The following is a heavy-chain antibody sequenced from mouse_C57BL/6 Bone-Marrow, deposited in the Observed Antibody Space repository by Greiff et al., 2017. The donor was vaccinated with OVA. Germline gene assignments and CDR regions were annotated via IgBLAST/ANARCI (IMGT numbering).Heavy chain of an antibody. CDR1: GFTFSSYG. D-gene: IGHD4-1*01. CDR3: ARLTGSWFAY. CDR2: ISSGGSYT. Sequence: EVKLMESGGDLVKPGGSLKLSCAASGFTFSSYGMSWVRQTPDKRLEWVATISSGGSYTYYPDSVKGRFTLSRDNAKNTLYRQMSSLKSEDTAMYYWARLTGSWFAYWGQGTLVTVSA. J-gene: IGHJ3*01. V-gene: IGHV5-6*01.